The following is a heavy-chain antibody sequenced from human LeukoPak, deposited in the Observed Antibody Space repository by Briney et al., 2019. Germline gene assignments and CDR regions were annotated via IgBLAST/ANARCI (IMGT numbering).Heavy chain of an antibody. CDR3: ARENRYYYGSGSYFRWVDY. Sequence: SQTLSLTCAISGDSVSSNSAAWNWIRQSPSRGLEWLGRTYYRSKWYNDYAVSVKSRITINPDTSKNQFSLQLNSVTPEDTAVYYCARENRYYYGSGSYFRWVDYWGQGTLVTVSS. V-gene: IGHV6-1*01. J-gene: IGHJ4*02. CDR1: GDSVSSNSAA. D-gene: IGHD3-10*01. CDR2: TYYRSKWYN.